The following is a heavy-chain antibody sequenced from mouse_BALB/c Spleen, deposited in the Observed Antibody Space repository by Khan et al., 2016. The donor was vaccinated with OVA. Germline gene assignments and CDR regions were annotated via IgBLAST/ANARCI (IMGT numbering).Heavy chain of an antibody. CDR2: NYPGNSDT. V-gene: IGHV1-5*01. D-gene: IGHD2-2*01. CDR1: GYTFTSYW. J-gene: IGHJ2*01. CDR3: ARNGLGNSESWDY. Sequence: VQLQQSGTVLARPGASVKMSCKASGYTFTSYWMHWVKQRPGPGLEWIGANYPGNSDTNYNQKFKGKAKLTAVTSTRTAYMETNSLINEDSRVNYCARNGLGNSESWDYWGQGTTLTVSS.